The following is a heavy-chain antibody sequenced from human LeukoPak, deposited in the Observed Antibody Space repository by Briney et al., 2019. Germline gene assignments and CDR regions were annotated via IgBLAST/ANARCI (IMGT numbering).Heavy chain of an antibody. CDR3: ARGWFGELKYGMDL. CDR2: IYYSGST. J-gene: IGHJ6*02. CDR1: GGSISSYY. Sequence: SETLSLTCTVSGGSISSYYWSWIGQPPGKGLEWIGYIYYSGSTNYNPSLKSRVTISVDTSKNQFSLKLSSVTAADTGVYYCARGWFGELKYGMDLWGQGTTVTVSS. D-gene: IGHD3-10*01. V-gene: IGHV4-59*01.